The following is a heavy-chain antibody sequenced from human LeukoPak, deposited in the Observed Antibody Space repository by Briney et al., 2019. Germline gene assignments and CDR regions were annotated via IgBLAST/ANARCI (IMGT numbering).Heavy chain of an antibody. CDR1: GGSFSGYY. CDR3: ARARSHILLWIGESSVWFDP. J-gene: IGHJ5*02. Sequence: SETLSLTCAVYGGSFSGYYWSWIRQPPGKGLEWIGEINHSGSTNYNPSLKSRVTISVDTSKNQFSLKLSSVTAADTAVYYCARARSHILLWIGESSVWFDPWGQGTLVTVSS. V-gene: IGHV4-34*01. CDR2: INHSGST. D-gene: IGHD3-10*01.